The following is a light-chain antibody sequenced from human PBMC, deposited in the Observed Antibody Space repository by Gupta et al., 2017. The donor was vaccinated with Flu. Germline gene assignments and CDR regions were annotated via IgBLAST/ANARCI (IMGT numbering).Light chain of an antibody. CDR2: KAS. J-gene: IGKJ2*03. CDR3: QRHKSYSS. V-gene: IGKV1-5*03. Sequence: DIQMTQSPSTLYASIGDRVTITCRASQNITNWLAWYQQKPGKAPKLLINKASTLESGVPARFNGSGSGTEFNLTISSLQPNGFATYYCQRHKSYSSFGQGTKLEIK. CDR1: QNITNW.